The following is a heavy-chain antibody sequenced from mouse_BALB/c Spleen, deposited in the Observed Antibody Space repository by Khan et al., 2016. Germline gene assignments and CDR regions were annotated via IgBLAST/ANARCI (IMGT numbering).Heavy chain of an antibody. Sequence: QIQLVQSGPELKKPGETVKISCKASGYTFTNNGMNWVKQAPGKGLKWMGWINTYTGEPTYADDFKGRFAFSLETSANTAYLQINNLKNEDTATYFCAREPYAMDYWGQGTSVTVSS. CDR3: AREPYAMDY. J-gene: IGHJ4*01. V-gene: IGHV9-3-1*01. CDR1: GYTFTNNG. CDR2: INTYTGEP.